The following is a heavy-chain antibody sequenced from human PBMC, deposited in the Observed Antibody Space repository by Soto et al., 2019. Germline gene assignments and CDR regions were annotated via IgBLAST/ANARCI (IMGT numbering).Heavy chain of an antibody. V-gene: IGHV4-30-4*01. J-gene: IGHJ5*02. CDR1: GGSISSGDYY. Sequence: PSETLSLTCTVSGGSISSGDYYWSWIRQPPGKGLEWIGYIYYSGSTYYNPSLKSRVTISVDTSKNQFSLKLSSVTAADTAVYYCAREILWFGDYGGGNWFDPWGQGTLVTVSS. CDR2: IYYSGST. CDR3: AREILWFGDYGGGNWFDP. D-gene: IGHD3-10*01.